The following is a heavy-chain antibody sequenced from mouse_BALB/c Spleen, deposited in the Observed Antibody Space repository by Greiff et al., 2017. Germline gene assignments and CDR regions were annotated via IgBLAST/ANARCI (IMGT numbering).Heavy chain of an antibody. D-gene: IGHD2-4*01. J-gene: IGHJ3*01. CDR3: ARDPPIYYEVAY. CDR2: ISYDGSN. CDR1: GYSITSGYY. V-gene: IGHV3-6*02. Sequence: EVQLVESGPGLVKPSQSLSLTCSVTGYSITSGYYWNWIRQFPGNKLEWMGYISYDGSNNYNPSLKNRISTTRDTSKNQFFLKLNSVTTEDTATYYCARDPPIYYEVAYWGQGTLVTVSA.